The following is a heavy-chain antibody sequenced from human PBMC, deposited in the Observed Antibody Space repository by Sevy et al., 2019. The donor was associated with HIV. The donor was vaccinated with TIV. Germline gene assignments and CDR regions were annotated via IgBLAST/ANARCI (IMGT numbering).Heavy chain of an antibody. D-gene: IGHD3-3*01. CDR1: GYTFNNAG. J-gene: IGHJ5*02. CDR3: TGATVFRATWFDP. CDR2: IKSKTDGGSA. Sequence: GGCLRLSCAASGYTFNNAGMSWVRQAPGKGLEWLGRIKSKTDGGSAEYASPVKGRFTISMDDSKITLYLQMNRLRTEDTGVYYCTGATVFRATWFDPWGQGALVTVSS. V-gene: IGHV3-15*01.